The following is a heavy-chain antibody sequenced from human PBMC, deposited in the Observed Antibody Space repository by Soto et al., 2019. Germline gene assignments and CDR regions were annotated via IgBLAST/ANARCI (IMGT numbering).Heavy chain of an antibody. CDR1: GFTFSSSA. J-gene: IGHJ1*01. CDR2: ISGNGDTT. V-gene: IGHV3-23*01. CDR3: AKIRGYDLGSTTFQH. D-gene: IGHD5-12*01. Sequence: EVQLLESGGGLVQPGGSLRLSCAASGFTFSSSAMSWVRQAPGKGLDWVSAISGNGDTTYYADSVKGRFTISRDISKNTLYLQMNSLRAEDTAVYYCAKIRGYDLGSTTFQHGGQGTLVTVSS.